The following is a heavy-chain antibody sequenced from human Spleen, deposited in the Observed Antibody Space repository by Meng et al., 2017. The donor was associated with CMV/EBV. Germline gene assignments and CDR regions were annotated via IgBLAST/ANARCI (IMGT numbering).Heavy chain of an antibody. Sequence: QVQLQESGPGLVKPSXXLSLTCTVSGVAIXSGGYYWSWIRQPPGKGLGWIGYIYYSGSTYYNPSLKSRVTISVDTSKNQFSLKLSSVTAADTAVYYCARVVNYDILTGYYQGGGADAFDIWGQGTMVTVSS. CDR3: ARVVNYDILTGYYQGGGADAFDI. V-gene: IGHV4-30-4*08. D-gene: IGHD3-9*01. J-gene: IGHJ3*02. CDR2: IYYSGST. CDR1: GVAIXSGGYY.